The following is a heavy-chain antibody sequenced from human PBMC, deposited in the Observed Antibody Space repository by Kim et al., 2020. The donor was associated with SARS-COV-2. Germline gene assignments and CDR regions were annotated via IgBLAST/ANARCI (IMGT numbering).Heavy chain of an antibody. J-gene: IGHJ4*02. CDR3: EKGHQLYYYGLGSDFDY. D-gene: IGHD3-10*01. V-gene: IGHV3-23*01. Sequence: VKGRFTLARDNSKNKMYLQMNSLRAEDTAFYFCEKGHQLYYYGLGSDFDYWGQGTLVTVSS.